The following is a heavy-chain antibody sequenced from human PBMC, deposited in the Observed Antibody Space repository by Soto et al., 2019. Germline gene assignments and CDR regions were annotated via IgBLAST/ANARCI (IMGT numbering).Heavy chain of an antibody. D-gene: IGHD2-21*01. V-gene: IGHV3-7*01. J-gene: IGHJ4*02. CDR3: AREIAGFGSY. CDR2: INQDGSEI. CDR1: GFTFSNYW. Sequence: GGSLRLSCAASGFTFSNYWMHWVRQAPGKGLEWVANINQDGSEIYYVGSVKGRFTISRDNAENSVYLQMNSLRAEDTAVYYCAREIAGFGSYWGQGTLVTVSS.